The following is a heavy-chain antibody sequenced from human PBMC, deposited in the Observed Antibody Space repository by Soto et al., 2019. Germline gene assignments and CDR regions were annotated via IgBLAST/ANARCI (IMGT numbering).Heavy chain of an antibody. Sequence: QVQLVQSGAEVKKPGASVKVSCKASGYTFTSYYMHWVRQAPGQGLEWMGIINPSGGSTSYAQKFQGRVTNARDTATSTVYLEVSSLRSEDTAGDYCAGEYYFCSGRSPGPGYYYYGIDVRGQGATVTGPS. J-gene: IGHJ6*02. D-gene: IGHD3-10*01. CDR2: INPSGGST. CDR1: GYTFTSYY. V-gene: IGHV1-46*01. CDR3: AGEYYFCSGRSPGPGYYYYGIDV.